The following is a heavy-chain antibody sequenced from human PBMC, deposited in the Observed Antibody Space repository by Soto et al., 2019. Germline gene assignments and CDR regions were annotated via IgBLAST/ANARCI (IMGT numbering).Heavy chain of an antibody. CDR2: IYPGDSDT. J-gene: IGHJ6*02. Sequence: EVQLVQSGAEVKKPGESLKISCKGSGYSFTSYWIGWVRQMPGKGLEWMGIIYPGDSDTRYSPSFQGQVTISADKSIRAAXXQWSSLKASDTAMYYCARHQDVLLWFGELAYGMDVWGQGTTVTVSS. V-gene: IGHV5-51*01. CDR1: GYSFTSYW. D-gene: IGHD3-10*01. CDR3: ARHQDVLLWFGELAYGMDV.